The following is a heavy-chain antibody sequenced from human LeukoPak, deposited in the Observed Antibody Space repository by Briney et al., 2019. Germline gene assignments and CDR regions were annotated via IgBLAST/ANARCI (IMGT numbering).Heavy chain of an antibody. CDR2: FDPEDGET. J-gene: IGHJ6*03. CDR3: ATLGSGPRDSYYYYYMDV. D-gene: IGHD5-12*01. Sequence: GASVKVSCKVSGYTLTELSMHWVRQAPGKGLEWMGGFDPEDGETIYARKFQGRVTMTEDTSTDTAYMELSSLRSEDTAVYYCATLGSGPRDSYYYYYMDVWGKGTTVTVSS. CDR1: GYTLTELS. V-gene: IGHV1-24*01.